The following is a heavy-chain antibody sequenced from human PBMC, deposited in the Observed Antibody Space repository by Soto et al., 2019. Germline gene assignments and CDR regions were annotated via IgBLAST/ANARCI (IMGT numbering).Heavy chain of an antibody. J-gene: IGHJ6*03. V-gene: IGHV1-24*01. Sequence: ASVKVSCKVSGYTLTELSMHWVRQAPGKGLEWMGGFDPEDGETIYAQKFQGRVTMTEDTSTDTAYMELSSLRSEDTAVYYCATDLRYSDYYYMDVWGKGTTVTVSS. CDR3: ATDLRYSDYYYMDV. CDR1: GYTLTELS. D-gene: IGHD1-26*01. CDR2: FDPEDGET.